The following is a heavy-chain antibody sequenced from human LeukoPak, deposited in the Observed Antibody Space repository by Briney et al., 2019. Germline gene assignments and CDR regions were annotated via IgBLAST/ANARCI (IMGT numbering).Heavy chain of an antibody. J-gene: IGHJ4*02. CDR3: AKGNTIFGVVIPLDY. CDR1: GFTFSSYA. D-gene: IGHD3-3*01. CDR2: ISGSGGST. V-gene: IGHV3-23*01. Sequence: PGGSLRLSCAASGFTFSSYAMSWVRQAPGKGLEWVSGISGSGGSTYYADSVKGRFTISRDNSKNTLYLQMNSLRAEDTAVYYCAKGNTIFGVVIPLDYWGQGTLVTASS.